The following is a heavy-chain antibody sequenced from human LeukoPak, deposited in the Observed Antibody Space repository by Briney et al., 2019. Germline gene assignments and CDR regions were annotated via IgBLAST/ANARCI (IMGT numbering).Heavy chain of an antibody. CDR3: ARDTYYDILTGYYPC. J-gene: IGHJ4*02. Sequence: GASVKVSCKASGYTFTGYYMHWVRQAPGQGLEWMGWINPNSGGTNYAQKFQGRVTMTRDTSISTAYMELSRLRSDDTAVYYCARDTYYDILTGYYPCWGQGTLVTVSS. V-gene: IGHV1-2*02. CDR1: GYTFTGYY. CDR2: INPNSGGT. D-gene: IGHD3-9*01.